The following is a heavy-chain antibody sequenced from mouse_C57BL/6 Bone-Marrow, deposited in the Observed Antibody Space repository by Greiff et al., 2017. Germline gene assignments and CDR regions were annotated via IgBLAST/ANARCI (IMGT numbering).Heavy chain of an antibody. V-gene: IGHV7-3*01. CDR3: ARYREVRVYDDPYWCVDV. CDR2: ISNKANGYTT. J-gene: IGHJ1*03. CDR1: GFTFTDYY. D-gene: IGHD2-12*01. Sequence: EVKLMESGGGLVQPGGSLSLSCAASGFTFTDYYMSWVRQPPGKALEWLGFISNKANGYTTEYSASVKGRFTLSRDNSQSILYLQMNALRAEDSATYYCARYREVRVYDDPYWCVDVWGTGTTVTVSS.